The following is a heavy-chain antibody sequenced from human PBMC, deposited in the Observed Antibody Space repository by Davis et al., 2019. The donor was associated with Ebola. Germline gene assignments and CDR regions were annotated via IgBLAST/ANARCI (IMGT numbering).Heavy chain of an antibody. V-gene: IGHV4-4*02. Sequence: MPGGSLRLSCAVSGGSISSSNWWSWIRQSPGKGLEWIAFISNGGRTIYNPSLRGRVTISIDTSKNQFSLKLSSVTAADTAVYYCARGGVPYYYDSSGYYYGEVLYYFDYWGQGTLVTVSS. CDR1: GGSISSSNW. CDR2: ISNGGRT. D-gene: IGHD3-22*01. CDR3: ARGGVPYYYDSSGYYYGEVLYYFDY. J-gene: IGHJ4*02.